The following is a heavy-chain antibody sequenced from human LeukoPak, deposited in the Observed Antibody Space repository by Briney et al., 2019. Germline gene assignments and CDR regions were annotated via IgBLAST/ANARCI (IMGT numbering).Heavy chain of an antibody. Sequence: GRSLRLSCIASGFTFHKYGMHWVRQAPGKGLEWVAVRSDDGSAQHYADSVRGRFTISRDNSKNTLSLQMNSLRPEDTAMYFCAKDRDPYSSGTWDSWGQGTLVIVSA. CDR1: GFTFHKYG. J-gene: IGHJ1*01. V-gene: IGHV3-30*18. D-gene: IGHD3-22*01. CDR2: RSDDGSAQ. CDR3: AKDRDPYSSGTWDS.